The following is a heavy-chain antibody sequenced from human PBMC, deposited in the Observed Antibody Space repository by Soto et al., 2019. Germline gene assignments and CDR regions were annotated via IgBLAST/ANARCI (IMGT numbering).Heavy chain of an antibody. Sequence: LSLTCTVSGGSISSGDYYWSWIRQPPGKGLEWIGYIYYSGSTYYNPSLKSRVTISVDTSKNQFSLKLSSVTAADTAVYYCARDRRITGTTYYYYGMDVWGQGTTVTVSS. V-gene: IGHV4-30-4*01. CDR1: GGSISSGDYY. D-gene: IGHD1-7*01. CDR3: ARDRRITGTTYYYYGMDV. CDR2: IYYSGST. J-gene: IGHJ6*02.